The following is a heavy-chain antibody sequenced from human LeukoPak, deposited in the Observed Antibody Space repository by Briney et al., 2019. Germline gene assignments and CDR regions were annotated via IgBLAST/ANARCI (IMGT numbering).Heavy chain of an antibody. CDR1: GGSFSGYY. CDR3: ARGPNFGIAAAGD. D-gene: IGHD6-13*01. J-gene: IGHJ4*02. V-gene: IGHV4-34*01. Sequence: SETLSLTCAVYGGSFSGYYWSWIRQPPGKGLEWIGEINHSGSTNYNPSLKSRVTISVDTSKNQFSLKLSSVTAADTAVYYCARGPNFGIAAAGDWGQGTLVTVSS. CDR2: INHSGST.